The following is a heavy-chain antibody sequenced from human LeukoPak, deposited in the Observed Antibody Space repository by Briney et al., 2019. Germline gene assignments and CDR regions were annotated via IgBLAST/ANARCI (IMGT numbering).Heavy chain of an antibody. CDR2: INHSGST. CDR3: ASDVLLGY. CDR1: GGSFSGYC. D-gene: IGHD3-10*01. Sequence: PSETLSLTCAVYGGSFSGYCWSWIRQPPGKGLEWIGEINHSGSTNYNPPLKSRVTISVDTSKNQFSLKLSSVTAADTAVYYCASDVLLGYWGQGTLVTVSS. J-gene: IGHJ4*02. V-gene: IGHV4-34*01.